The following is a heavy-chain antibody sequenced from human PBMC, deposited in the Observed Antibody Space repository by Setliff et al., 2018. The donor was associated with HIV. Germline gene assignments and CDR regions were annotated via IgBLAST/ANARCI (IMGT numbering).Heavy chain of an antibody. Sequence: SVKVSCKTSGGTFSSYSITWVRQAPGQGLEWMGGIIPLFGSADYAQRFQGRVTITADESTSTAYMELTSLGSEDTAMYYCAVVNKVTDFEYWGQGTLVTVPQ. V-gene: IGHV1-69*13. CDR1: GGTFSSYS. CDR2: IIPLFGSA. CDR3: AVVNKVTDFEY. D-gene: IGHD2-21*01. J-gene: IGHJ4*02.